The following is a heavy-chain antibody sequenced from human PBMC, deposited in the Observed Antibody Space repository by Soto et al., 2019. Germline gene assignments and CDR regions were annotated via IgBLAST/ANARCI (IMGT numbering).Heavy chain of an antibody. CDR3: ARALIQLWPHYYYGMDV. Sequence: TLSLTCTVSGGSISSGDYYWSWIRQPPGKGLEWIGYIYYSGTTYYNPSLKSRVTISVDTSKNQFSLKVSSVTAADTAVYYCARALIQLWPHYYYGMDVWGQGPTVTVS. J-gene: IGHJ6*02. V-gene: IGHV4-30-4*01. CDR2: IYYSGTT. CDR1: GGSISSGDYY. D-gene: IGHD5-18*01.